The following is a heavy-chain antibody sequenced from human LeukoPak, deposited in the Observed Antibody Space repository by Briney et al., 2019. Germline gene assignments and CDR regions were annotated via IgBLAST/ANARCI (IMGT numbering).Heavy chain of an antibody. V-gene: IGHV1-69*05. CDR2: IIPIFGTA. D-gene: IGHD3-22*01. CDR3: ARKGYYDSSGYYVHAFDI. CDR1: GGTFSSYA. J-gene: IGHJ3*02. Sequence: SVKVSCKASGGTFSSYAISWVRQAPGQGLEWMGGIIPIFGTANYAQKFQGRVTITTDESTSTAYMELSSLRSEDTAVYYCARKGYYDSSGYYVHAFDIWGQGTMVTDSS.